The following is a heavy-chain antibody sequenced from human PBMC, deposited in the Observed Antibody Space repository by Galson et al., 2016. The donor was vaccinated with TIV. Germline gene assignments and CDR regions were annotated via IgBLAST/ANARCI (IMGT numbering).Heavy chain of an antibody. CDR3: ARQVGQWMDYFDY. J-gene: IGHJ4*02. CDR2: IDYTGTT. CDR1: GGSISSSGYF. Sequence: SETLSLTCSVSGGSISSSGYFWGWIRQPPGKGLEWIGSIDYTGTTYYNPSFTSRVTISIDTSKNEFSLKLSSVTAADTAMYYCARQVGQWMDYFDYWGQGALVTVSS. V-gene: IGHV4-39*01. D-gene: IGHD6-19*01.